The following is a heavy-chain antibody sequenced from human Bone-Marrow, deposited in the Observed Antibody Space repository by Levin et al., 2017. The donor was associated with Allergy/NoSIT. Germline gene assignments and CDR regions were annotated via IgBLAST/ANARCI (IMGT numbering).Heavy chain of an antibody. Sequence: SETLSLTCAVSGGSISSQNWWSWFRQPPGKGLEWIAEIYHSGSTNYNPSLKSRVTISFDKSMTQFSLKVKSVTAADTAVYYCARDFCSGGSCYSDSWGQGTLVTVSA. J-gene: IGHJ4*02. CDR1: GGSISSQNW. V-gene: IGHV4-4*02. CDR3: ARDFCSGGSCYSDS. CDR2: IYHSGST. D-gene: IGHD2-15*01.